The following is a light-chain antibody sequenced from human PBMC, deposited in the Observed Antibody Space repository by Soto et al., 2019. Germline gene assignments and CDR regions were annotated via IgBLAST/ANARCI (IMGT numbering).Light chain of an antibody. CDR3: NSYTTSSTYV. CDR1: SSDVGAYNY. V-gene: IGLV2-14*01. CDR2: EVT. J-gene: IGLJ1*01. Sequence: QSALTQPASVSGSPGQSITISCTGTSSDVGAYNYVSWYQQHPGKAPKLMIYEVTNRPSGVSDRSSGSRSGNTASLTISGLQAEDEADYYCNSYTTSSTYVFGTGTKVTVL.